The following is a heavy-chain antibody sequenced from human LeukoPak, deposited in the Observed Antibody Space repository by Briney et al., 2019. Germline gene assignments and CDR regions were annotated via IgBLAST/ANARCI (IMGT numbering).Heavy chain of an antibody. Sequence: GESLKISCRASGYSFTTYWIGWVRQMPGKGLEWMGVIFPAGSDTRYSPSFQGQVTISADKSISTAYLQWSSLKASDTAMYYCASVYSSTSWDYWGQGTQVTVSS. D-gene: IGHD6-13*01. V-gene: IGHV5-51*01. CDR2: IFPAGSDT. CDR1: GYSFTTYW. CDR3: ASVYSSTSWDY. J-gene: IGHJ4*02.